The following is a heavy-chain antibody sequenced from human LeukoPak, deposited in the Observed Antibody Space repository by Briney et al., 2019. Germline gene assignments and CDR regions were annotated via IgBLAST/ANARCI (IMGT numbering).Heavy chain of an antibody. D-gene: IGHD2-15*01. V-gene: IGHV4-34*01. CDR1: GGSFSGYY. J-gene: IGHJ5*02. CDR2: INHSGST. Sequence: SETLSLTCAVYGGSFSGYYWSWVRQPPGKGLEWIGEINHSGSTNYNPSLKSRVTISVDTSKNQFSLKLSSVTAADTAVYYCATRSVVVVVAATQDWFDLWGQGTLVTVSS. CDR3: ATRSVVVVVAATQDWFDL.